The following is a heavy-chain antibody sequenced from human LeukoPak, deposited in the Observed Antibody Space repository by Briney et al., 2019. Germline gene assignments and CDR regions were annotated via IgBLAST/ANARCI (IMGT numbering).Heavy chain of an antibody. Sequence: ASVKVSCKTSGYTFTSPDINWVRQAPGQGLEWMGWMNPKSGNRVYAQKFQGRVTFSRDTSISTAYMELSSLRSDDTAVYYCARGTIPSSFSHWGQGTLVTVSS. J-gene: IGHJ4*02. CDR3: ARGTIPSSFSH. CDR1: GYTFTSPD. D-gene: IGHD3-3*01. V-gene: IGHV1-8*03. CDR2: MNPKSGNR.